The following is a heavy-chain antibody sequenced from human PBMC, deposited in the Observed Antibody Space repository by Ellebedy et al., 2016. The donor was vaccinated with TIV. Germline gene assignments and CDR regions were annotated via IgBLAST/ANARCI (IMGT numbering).Heavy chain of an antibody. D-gene: IGHD6-19*01. V-gene: IGHV3-30-3*01. CDR1: GFTFDSYA. CDR3: ARDLEKSSGWYGGPAY. J-gene: IGHJ4*02. CDR2: ISHDGRRQ. Sequence: SLKISCVASGFTFDSYAMHCVSQAQGKGLEWVAVISHDGRRQYSADSVKGRFTVSRDNSMTTVYLEINSLIAEDTALYYSARDLEKSSGWYGGPAYWGQGTQVTVSS.